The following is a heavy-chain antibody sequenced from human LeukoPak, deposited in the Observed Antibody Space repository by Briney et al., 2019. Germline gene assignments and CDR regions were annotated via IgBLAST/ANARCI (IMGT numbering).Heavy chain of an antibody. Sequence: PGGPLRLSCAASGFTFSSYSMNWVRQAPGKGLEGVSSISSSSSYIYYADSVKGRVTISRDNAKTSMYLQMNSLRAEDTAVSYCARGGDIVVVNATNDAFDIWGQGTMVTVSS. CDR3: ARGGDIVVVNATNDAFDI. CDR2: ISSSSSYI. J-gene: IGHJ3*02. CDR1: GFTFSSYS. V-gene: IGHV3-21*01. D-gene: IGHD2-21*01.